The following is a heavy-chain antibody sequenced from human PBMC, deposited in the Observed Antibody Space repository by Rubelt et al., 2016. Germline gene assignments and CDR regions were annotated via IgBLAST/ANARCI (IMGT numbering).Heavy chain of an antibody. D-gene: IGHD6-6*01. Sequence: QMTLKESGPTLVKPTETLTLTCTFSGFSLKTNGVGVGWIRQPPGKAPEWLALIYWAGDKRYSPSLKSRLSIAKDTSKNQGVLTMINMAPVETGAYYGAHSRGIAARPADYWGQGILVTVSS. CDR3: AHSRGIAARPADY. CDR2: IYWAGDK. V-gene: IGHV2-5*02. CDR1: GFSLKTNGVG. J-gene: IGHJ4*02.